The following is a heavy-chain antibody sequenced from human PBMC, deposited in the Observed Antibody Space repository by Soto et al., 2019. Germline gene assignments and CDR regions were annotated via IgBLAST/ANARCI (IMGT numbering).Heavy chain of an antibody. Sequence: PAETLSLTCTVSVGSISRGGYYWIWIRQHPGKGLEWIGYIYYSGSTYYNPSLKSRVTISVDTSKNQFSLKLSSVTAADTAVYYCARLADYYDSSGYSLFDYWGQGTLVTVSS. J-gene: IGHJ4*02. D-gene: IGHD3-22*01. CDR2: IYYSGST. V-gene: IGHV4-31*03. CDR1: VGSISRGGYY. CDR3: ARLADYYDSSGYSLFDY.